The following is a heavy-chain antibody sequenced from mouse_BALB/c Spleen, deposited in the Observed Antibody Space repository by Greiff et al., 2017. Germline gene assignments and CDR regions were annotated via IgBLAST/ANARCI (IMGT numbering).Heavy chain of an antibody. CDR3: ARIRSITTAPRSAMDY. J-gene: IGHJ4*01. Sequence: EVQLQESGGGLVQPGGSLKLSCAASGFDFSRYWMSWVRQAPGKGLEWIGEINPDSSTINYTPSLKDKFIISRDNAKNTLYLQMSKVRSEDTALYYCARIRSITTAPRSAMDYWGQGTSVTVSS. D-gene: IGHD1-2*01. CDR2: INPDSSTI. CDR1: GFDFSRYW. V-gene: IGHV4-1*02.